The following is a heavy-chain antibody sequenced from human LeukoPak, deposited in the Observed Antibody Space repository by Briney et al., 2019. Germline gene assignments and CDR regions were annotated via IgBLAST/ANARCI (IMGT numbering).Heavy chain of an antibody. CDR3: ARGYSSSSYYYYYMDV. V-gene: IGHV1-18*01. CDR1: GYTFTSHG. J-gene: IGHJ6*03. CDR2: ISCYDGNT. Sequence: GASVKVSCKASGYTFTSHGISWVRQAPGQGLEWMGWISCYDGNTNYAQKFQDRVTMTTDSSTNTAYMELRNLRSDDTAVYYCARGYSSSSYYYYYMDVWGKGTTVTVSS. D-gene: IGHD6-6*01.